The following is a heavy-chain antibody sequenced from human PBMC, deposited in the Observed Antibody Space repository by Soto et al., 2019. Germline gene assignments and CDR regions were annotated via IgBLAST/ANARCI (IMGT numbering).Heavy chain of an antibody. CDR2: IYYSGST. Sequence: QLQLQESGPGLVKPSETLSLTCTVSGGSISSSSYYWGWIRQPPGKGLEWIGSIYYSGSTYYNPSLKSRVTISVDTSKNQFSLKLSSVTAADTAVYYCASPLGYCSGGSCYSGDFDYWGQGTLVTVSS. CDR3: ASPLGYCSGGSCYSGDFDY. D-gene: IGHD2-15*01. J-gene: IGHJ4*02. CDR1: GGSISSSSYY. V-gene: IGHV4-39*01.